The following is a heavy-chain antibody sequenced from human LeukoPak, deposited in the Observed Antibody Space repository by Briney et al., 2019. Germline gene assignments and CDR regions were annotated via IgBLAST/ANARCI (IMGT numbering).Heavy chain of an antibody. V-gene: IGHV1-2*02. Sequence: ASVKVSCTASGYTFTYYYIPWERHAPGQGLEWMGWINPHSGGTNYAQKFQGRVTMTRDTSISTVYMEVSRLRSDDTAVYYCARDSSYSSSLYYFEYWGQGTLVTVSS. CDR3: ARDSSYSSSLYYFEY. CDR1: GYTFTYYY. CDR2: INPHSGGT. J-gene: IGHJ4*02. D-gene: IGHD6-6*01.